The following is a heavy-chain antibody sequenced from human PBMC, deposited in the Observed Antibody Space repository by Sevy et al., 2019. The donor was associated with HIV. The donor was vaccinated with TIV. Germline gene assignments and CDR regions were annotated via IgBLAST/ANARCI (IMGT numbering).Heavy chain of an antibody. CDR2: INQDGSVR. Sequence: GGSLRVSCAASGFSLNSFWISWVRQAPGKGLEWVANINQDGSVRYYVDSVKGRFTISRDDARNLLYLQMDSLRAEDTALYYCVRAIAADGSFWGQGTLVTVSS. J-gene: IGHJ4*02. V-gene: IGHV3-7*01. D-gene: IGHD6-13*01. CDR1: GFSLNSFW. CDR3: VRAIAADGSF.